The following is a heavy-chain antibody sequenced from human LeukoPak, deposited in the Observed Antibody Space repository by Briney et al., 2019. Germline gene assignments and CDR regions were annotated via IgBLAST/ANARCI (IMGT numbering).Heavy chain of an antibody. V-gene: IGHV3-74*01. J-gene: IGHJ4*02. CDR1: GFTFSSFS. D-gene: IGHD4-17*01. CDR2: IRGGTDIT. Sequence: GGSLRLSCAASGFTFSSFSMYWIRQAPGEGLALVSRIRGGTDITTYADSVKGRFTTSRDNAKNTLYLQMSSLRAEDTAVYFCARASTTVPNLLDNWGQGTLVSVSS. CDR3: ARASTTVPNLLDN.